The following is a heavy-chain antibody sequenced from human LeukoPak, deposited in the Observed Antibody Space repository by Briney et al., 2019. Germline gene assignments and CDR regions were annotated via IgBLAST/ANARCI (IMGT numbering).Heavy chain of an antibody. Sequence: PGGSLRLSCAGSGFTFSNAWMSWVRQAPGKGLEWVGRMKSKTDGGTTDYAAPVKGRFTISRDDSKNTLYVQMNSLKTEDTAVYYCTTDCDSTSCYAADAAQWGQGTLVTVSS. CDR1: GFTFSNAW. CDR2: MKSKTDGGTT. J-gene: IGHJ4*02. D-gene: IGHD2-2*01. CDR3: TTDCDSTSCYAADAAQ. V-gene: IGHV3-15*01.